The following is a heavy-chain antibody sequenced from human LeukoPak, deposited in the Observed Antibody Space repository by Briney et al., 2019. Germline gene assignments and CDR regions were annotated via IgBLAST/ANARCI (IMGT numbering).Heavy chain of an antibody. CDR1: GFTFSSYG. D-gene: IGHD2-2*01. CDR2: IRYDGSNK. CDR3: AKGPAAEFYYYYYMDV. Sequence: PGGSLRLSCAASGFTFSSYGMHWASKAPGKGLEWVAFIRYDGSNKYYADSVKGRFTISRDNSKNTLYLQMNSLRAEDTAVYYCAKGPAAEFYYYYYMDVWGKGTTVTVSS. J-gene: IGHJ6*03. V-gene: IGHV3-30*02.